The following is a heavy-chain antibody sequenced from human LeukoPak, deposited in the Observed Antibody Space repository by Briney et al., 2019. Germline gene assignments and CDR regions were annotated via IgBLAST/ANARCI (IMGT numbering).Heavy chain of an antibody. J-gene: IGHJ4*02. D-gene: IGHD2-15*01. CDR2: ISSSSSYI. CDR1: GFTFSAYS. CDR3: ARDLEEYCSGGSCSLFDY. Sequence: PGGSLRLSCAASGFTFSAYSMNWVRQAPGKGLEWVSSISSSSSYIYYADSVKGRFTISRDNAKNSLYLQMNSLRAEDTAVYYCARDLEEYCSGGSCSLFDYWGRGTLVTVSS. V-gene: IGHV3-21*01.